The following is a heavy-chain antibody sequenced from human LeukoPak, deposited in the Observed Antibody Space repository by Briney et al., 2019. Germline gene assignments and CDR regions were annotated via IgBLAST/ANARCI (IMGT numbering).Heavy chain of an antibody. J-gene: IGHJ3*02. CDR1: GFTFSSYS. CDR2: ISSSSSYI. CDR3: ARSWVVPDAFDI. V-gene: IGHV3-21*01. Sequence: GGSLRLSCAASGFTFSSYSMNWVRQAPGKGLEWVSSISSSSSYIYYADSVKGRFTISRDSAKNSLYLQMNSLRAEDTAVYYCARSWVVPDAFDIWGQGTMVTVSS. D-gene: IGHD2-15*01.